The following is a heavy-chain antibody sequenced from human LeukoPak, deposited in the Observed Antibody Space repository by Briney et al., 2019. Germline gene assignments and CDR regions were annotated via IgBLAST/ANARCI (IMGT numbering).Heavy chain of an antibody. CDR3: ARGGPFPSSSSSGEYYLDY. CDR1: GYDFINYG. D-gene: IGHD6-6*01. J-gene: IGHJ4*02. V-gene: IGHV1-18*01. CDR2: RSIYNGNT. Sequence: ASVKVSCKASGYDFINYGISWVRQAPGQGLEWMGWRSIYNGNTDYKLQGRVTMTTDTLTSTAYMEVRSLRSDDTAVYYCARGGPFPSSSSSGEYYLDYWGQGTLVTVSS.